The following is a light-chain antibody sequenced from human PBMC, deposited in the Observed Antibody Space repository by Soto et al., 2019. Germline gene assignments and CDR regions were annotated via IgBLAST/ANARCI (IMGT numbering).Light chain of an antibody. V-gene: IGLV2-11*01. CDR3: YSYTASDTWV. J-gene: IGLJ3*02. CDR1: NSDVGGYDR. Sequence: QSALTQPRSVSGSPGQSVTISCTGTNSDVGGYDRVSWYQQLPGKAPKVIIFAVSHRPSGVPDRFSGSKAGNTASLTISGLQADDEADYYCYSYTASDTWVFGGGTKLTVL. CDR2: AVS.